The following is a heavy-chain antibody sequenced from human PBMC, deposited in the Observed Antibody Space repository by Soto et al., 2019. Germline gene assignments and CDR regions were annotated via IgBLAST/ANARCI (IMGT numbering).Heavy chain of an antibody. D-gene: IGHD3-22*01. CDR2: IKQDGSEK. Sequence: GGSLRLSCAASEFTFSGYWISWVRQAPGKGLGGVANIKQDGSEKYYVDSVKGRFTISRDNAKNSLYLQMNSLRAEDTAVYYCARDHYDSSGYYLWGGYYYYGMDVWGQGTTVTVSS. CDR3: ARDHYDSSGYYLWGGYYYYGMDV. CDR1: EFTFSGYW. V-gene: IGHV3-7*03. J-gene: IGHJ6*01.